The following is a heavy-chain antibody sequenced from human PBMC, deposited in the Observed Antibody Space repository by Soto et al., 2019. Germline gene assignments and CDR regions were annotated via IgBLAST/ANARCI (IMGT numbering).Heavy chain of an antibody. Sequence: PSETLSLTCTVSGGSISSGDYYWSWIRQPPGKGLEWIGYIYYSGSTYYNPSLKSRVTISVDTSKNQFSLKLSSVTAADTAVYYCARAGCSGGSCYSERGWLDPWGQGTLVTVSS. V-gene: IGHV4-30-4*01. D-gene: IGHD2-15*01. J-gene: IGHJ5*02. CDR2: IYYSGST. CDR1: GGSISSGDYY. CDR3: ARAGCSGGSCYSERGWLDP.